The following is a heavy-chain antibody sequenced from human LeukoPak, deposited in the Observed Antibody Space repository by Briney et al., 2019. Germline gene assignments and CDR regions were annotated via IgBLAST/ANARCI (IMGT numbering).Heavy chain of an antibody. CDR2: IYYTGT. J-gene: IGHJ3*02. V-gene: IGHV4-59*02. Sequence: SETLSLTCTVSGGSVTDYYWSWIRQSPGKGLEWIGYIYYTGTSYNPSLKSRVTISADTSKNQFSLKLISVTAADTAVYYCARGAPGGAAAGNDAFDIWGQGTMVTVSS. CDR3: ARGAPGGAAAGNDAFDI. D-gene: IGHD6-13*01. CDR1: GGSVTDYY.